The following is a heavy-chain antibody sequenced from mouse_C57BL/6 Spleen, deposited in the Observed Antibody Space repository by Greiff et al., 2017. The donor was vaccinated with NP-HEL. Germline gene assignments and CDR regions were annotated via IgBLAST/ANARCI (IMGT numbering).Heavy chain of an antibody. Sequence: QVQLKQPGTELVKPGASVKLSCKASGYTFTSYWMHWVKQRPGQGLEWIGNINPSNGGTNYNEKFKSKATLTVDKSSSTAYMQLSSLTSEDSAVYYCARHYYGSSRWYFDVWGTGTTVTVSS. D-gene: IGHD1-1*01. V-gene: IGHV1-53*01. J-gene: IGHJ1*03. CDR1: GYTFTSYW. CDR3: ARHYYGSSRWYFDV. CDR2: INPSNGGT.